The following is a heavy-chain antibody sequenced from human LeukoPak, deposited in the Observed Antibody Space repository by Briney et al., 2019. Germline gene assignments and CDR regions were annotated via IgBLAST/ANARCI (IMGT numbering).Heavy chain of an antibody. V-gene: IGHV1-2*02. D-gene: IGHD2-15*01. J-gene: IGHJ4*02. Sequence: ASVKVSCKASGYTFTSYDINWVRQAPGQGLEWMGWINPNSGGSKYAQKFLGRVTMTRDTSINTAYMELSGLRSDDTAVYYCARAPDCSGGTCYVNYWGQGTLVTVSS. CDR3: ARAPDCSGGTCYVNY. CDR1: GYTFTSYD. CDR2: INPNSGGS.